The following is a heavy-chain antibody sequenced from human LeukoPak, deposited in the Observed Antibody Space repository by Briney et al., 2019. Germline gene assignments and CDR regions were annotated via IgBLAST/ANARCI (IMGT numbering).Heavy chain of an antibody. CDR1: GDSIRSYY. Sequence: SETLSLTCTVAGDSIRSYYWSWIRQPPGKGLEWIGNIYYIGGTNYNPSLKSRVTILIDTSKNQFSLKLSSVTAADTAVYYCARGGTGYSTKTWLNFDNWGQGTLVTVSS. J-gene: IGHJ4*02. D-gene: IGHD2-15*01. CDR3: ARGGTGYSTKTWLNFDN. CDR2: IYYIGGT. V-gene: IGHV4-59*01.